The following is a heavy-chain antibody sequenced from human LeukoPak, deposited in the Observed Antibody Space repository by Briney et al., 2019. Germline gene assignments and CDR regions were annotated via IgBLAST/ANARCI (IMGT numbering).Heavy chain of an antibody. J-gene: IGHJ4*02. CDR1: GFTFSNYW. D-gene: IGHD3-16*01. Sequence: GGSLRLSCAASGFTFSNYWMSWVRQAPGKGLEWVANIKHDGSEKYYVDSVKGRFTISRDNAKNSLYLQTNSLRAEGTAVYFCARWGKGFDYWGQGTLATVSS. CDR2: IKHDGSEK. CDR3: ARWGKGFDY. V-gene: IGHV3-7*04.